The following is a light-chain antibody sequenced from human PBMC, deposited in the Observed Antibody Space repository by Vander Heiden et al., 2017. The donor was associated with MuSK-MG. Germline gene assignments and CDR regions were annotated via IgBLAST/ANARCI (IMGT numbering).Light chain of an antibody. V-gene: IGKV1-39*01. J-gene: IGKJ1*01. Sequence: IQMTQSPSSLSASVGDQVTLTCRASQSVSSFLNLDQQQPGKAPNLRIYAASTLQSGVPSRFSGSGSGTDFHLTINSLQPEDFAIDYCQQRYPVKWLFGQGTKVGI. CDR2: AAS. CDR3: QQRYPVKWL. CDR1: QSVSSF.